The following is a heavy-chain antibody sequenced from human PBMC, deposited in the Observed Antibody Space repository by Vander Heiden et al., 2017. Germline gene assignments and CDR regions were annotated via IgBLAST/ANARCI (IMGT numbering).Heavy chain of an antibody. CDR1: GFTFSTYW. CDR2: SNSYGSST. CDR3: ARVGTSGYYWVDY. V-gene: IGHV3-74*01. J-gene: IGHJ4*02. D-gene: IGHD3-22*01. Sequence: EVQLVESGGGLVQPGGSLRLYCAASGFTFSTYWMHWVRQAPGKGLVWGSRSNSYGSSTIYADSVKGRFTISRDNAKNTLSLQMSSLRAEDTAVYYCARVGTSGYYWVDYWGQGTLVTVSS.